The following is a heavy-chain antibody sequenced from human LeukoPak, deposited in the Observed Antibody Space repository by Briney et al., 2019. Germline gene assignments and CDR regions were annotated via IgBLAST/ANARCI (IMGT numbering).Heavy chain of an antibody. Sequence: GGSLRLSCAASGFTFSSYSMNWVRQAPGKGLEWVSSISSSSSNIYYADSVKGRFTISRDNAKNSLYLQMNSLRAEDTAVYYCARDWNIVVVPAAMSWFDPWGQGTLVTVSS. CDR1: GFTFSSYS. J-gene: IGHJ5*02. D-gene: IGHD2-2*01. CDR2: ISSSSSNI. CDR3: ARDWNIVVVPAAMSWFDP. V-gene: IGHV3-21*01.